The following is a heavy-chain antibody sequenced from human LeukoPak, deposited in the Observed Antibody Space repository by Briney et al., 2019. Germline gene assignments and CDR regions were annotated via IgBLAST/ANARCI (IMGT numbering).Heavy chain of an antibody. V-gene: IGHV4-31*03. Sequence: SETLSLTCTVSGGSISSGGYYWSWIRQHPGKGLEWIGYIYYSGSTYYNPSPKSRVTISVDTSKNQFSLKLSSVTAADTAVYYCARGTVATGNFDYWGQGTLVTVSS. D-gene: IGHD5-12*01. CDR1: GGSISSGGYY. CDR2: IYYSGST. J-gene: IGHJ4*02. CDR3: ARGTVATGNFDY.